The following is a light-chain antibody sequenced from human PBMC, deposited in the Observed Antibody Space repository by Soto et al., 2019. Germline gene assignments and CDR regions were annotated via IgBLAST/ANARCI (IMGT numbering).Light chain of an antibody. Sequence: VVTQEPSLTGAPGVTVTLTCASSTGAVTSSYYPNWFQQKPGQAPRALIYSTSDKHSWTPARFSGSLLGGKAALTLSGVQPEVEAEYYCLLYCGDAQRWVFGAGTKLTVL. CDR1: TGAVTSSYY. CDR2: STS. V-gene: IGLV7-43*01. CDR3: LLYCGDAQRWV. J-gene: IGLJ3*02.